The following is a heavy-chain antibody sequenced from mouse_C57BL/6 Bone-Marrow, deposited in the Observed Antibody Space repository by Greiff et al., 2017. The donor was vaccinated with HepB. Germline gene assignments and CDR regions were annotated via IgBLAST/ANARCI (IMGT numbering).Heavy chain of an antibody. J-gene: IGHJ2*01. V-gene: IGHV5-4*01. Sequence: DVQLVESGGGLVKPGGSLKLSCAASGFTFSSYAMSWVRQTPEKRLEWVATISDGGSYTYYPDNVKGRFTISRDNAKNNLYLQMSHLKSEDTAMYYCARESWSFDYWGQGTTLTVSS. CDR2: ISDGGSYT. CDR3: ARESWSFDY. CDR1: GFTFSSYA.